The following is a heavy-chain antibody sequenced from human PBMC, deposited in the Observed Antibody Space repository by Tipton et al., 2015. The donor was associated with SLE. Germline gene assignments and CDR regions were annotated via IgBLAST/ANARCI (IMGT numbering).Heavy chain of an antibody. J-gene: IGHJ4*02. Sequence: SLRLSCAASGFTFANFAMSWVRQAPGKGLEWVSLIYSAGSTSYADSVKGRFTVSRDTSKNTLYLQMNSLRAEDTAVYYCAKDTDFDYWGQGSLVTVSS. V-gene: IGHV3-23*03. CDR3: AKDTDFDY. CDR1: GFTFANFA. CDR2: IYSAGST.